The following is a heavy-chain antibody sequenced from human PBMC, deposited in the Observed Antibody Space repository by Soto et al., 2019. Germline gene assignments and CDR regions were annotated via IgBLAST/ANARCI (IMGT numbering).Heavy chain of an antibody. J-gene: IGHJ3*02. V-gene: IGHV6-1*01. Sequence: SQTRSLTCAISGDSVSSNSAAWNWIRQSPSRGLEWLGRTYYRSKWYNDYAVSVKSRITINPDTSKNQFSLQLNSVTPEDTAVYYCAARITIFGVVIEAFDIWGQGTMVTVSS. D-gene: IGHD3-3*01. CDR2: TYYRSKWYN. CDR3: AARITIFGVVIEAFDI. CDR1: GDSVSSNSAA.